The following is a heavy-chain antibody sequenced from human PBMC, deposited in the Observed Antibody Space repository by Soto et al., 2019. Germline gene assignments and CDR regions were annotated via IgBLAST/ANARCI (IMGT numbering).Heavy chain of an antibody. Sequence: SETLSLTCIVSGGSISSYYWSWIRQPPGKGLEWIGYIYNSGRTNYNPSLKSRVTISVDTSKSQFSLKLISVTAADTAVYYCARGGPLRLGEFDYWRQGTLVTVSS. D-gene: IGHD3-16*01. J-gene: IGHJ4*02. CDR1: GGSISSYY. CDR2: IYNSGRT. CDR3: ARGGPLRLGEFDY. V-gene: IGHV4-59*01.